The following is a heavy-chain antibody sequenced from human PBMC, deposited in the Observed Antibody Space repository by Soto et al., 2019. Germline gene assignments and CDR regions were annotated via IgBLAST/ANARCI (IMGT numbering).Heavy chain of an antibody. V-gene: IGHV4-34*01. CDR3: ARGPGRTSWHTSYYYGMDV. CDR1: GGSFSGYY. Sequence: QVQLQQWGAGLLKPSETLSLTCAVYGGSFSGYYWSWIRQPPGKGLEWIGEINHSGSTNYNPSLKSRVTISVDTSKNQFSLKLSSVTAADTAMYYCARGPGRTSWHTSYYYGMDVWGQGTTVTVSS. CDR2: INHSGST. J-gene: IGHJ6*02. D-gene: IGHD2-2*01.